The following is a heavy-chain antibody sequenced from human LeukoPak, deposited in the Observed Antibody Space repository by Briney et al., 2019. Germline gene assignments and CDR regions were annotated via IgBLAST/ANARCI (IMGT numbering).Heavy chain of an antibody. J-gene: IGHJ4*02. D-gene: IGHD7-27*01. CDR3: AKGLTGDPVYFDY. V-gene: IGHV3-23*01. CDR2: ISGSGGST. CDR1: GFTFSSYA. Sequence: GGSLRLSCAASGFTFSSYAMSWVRQAPGKGLEWVSAISGSGGSTYYADSVEGRFTISRDNSKNTLYLQMNSLRAEDTAVYYCAKGLTGDPVYFDYWGQGTLVTVSS.